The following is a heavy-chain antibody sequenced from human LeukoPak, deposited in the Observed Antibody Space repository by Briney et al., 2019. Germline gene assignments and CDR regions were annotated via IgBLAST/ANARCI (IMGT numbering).Heavy chain of an antibody. J-gene: IGHJ6*03. CDR3: ARTTEGGYTYGYFYYYYMDV. CDR2: IHYSGST. CDR1: GGSISSSSYY. D-gene: IGHD5-18*01. Sequence: PSETLSLTCTVSGGSISSSSYYWAWIRQPPGKGLEWIGSIHYSGSTYYNPSLQSRVTISVDTSKNQFSLKLTSVTAADTAVYYCARTTEGGYTYGYFYYYYMDVWGKGTTVTISS. V-gene: IGHV4-39*07.